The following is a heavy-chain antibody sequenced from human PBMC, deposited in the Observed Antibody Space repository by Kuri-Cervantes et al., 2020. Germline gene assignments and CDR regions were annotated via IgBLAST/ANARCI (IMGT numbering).Heavy chain of an antibody. V-gene: IGHV3-30*02. CDR1: GFTFSSYG. D-gene: IGHD1-26*01. CDR3: AKDRRGSGSYYFDY. Sequence: GESLKISCAASGFTFSSYGMHWVRQAPGKGLEWVAVIWYDGSNKYYADSVKGRFTISRDNSKNTLYLQMTSLRVEDTALYYCAKDRRGSGSYYFDYWGQGILVTVSS. J-gene: IGHJ4*02. CDR2: IWYDGSNK.